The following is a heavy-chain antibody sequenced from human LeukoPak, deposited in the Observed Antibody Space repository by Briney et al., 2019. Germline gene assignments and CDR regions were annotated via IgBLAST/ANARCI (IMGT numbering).Heavy chain of an antibody. V-gene: IGHV3-21*01. CDR2: ISGGSDHV. CDR1: GFTFSTYN. D-gene: IGHD6-19*01. J-gene: IGHJ4*02. Sequence: GGSLRLSCAASGFTFSTYNMYWVRQAPGKGLEWVSSISGGSDHVYYADPVKGRFTISRDNAKNSLYLQMNSLRAEDAAVYYCARIGSGWYWDYWGQGTLVTVSS. CDR3: ARIGSGWYWDY.